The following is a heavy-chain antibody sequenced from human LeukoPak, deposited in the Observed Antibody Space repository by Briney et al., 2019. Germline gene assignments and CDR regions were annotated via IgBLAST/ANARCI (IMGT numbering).Heavy chain of an antibody. Sequence: GGSLRLSCAASGFTFSSYAMSWVRQAPGKGLEWVSAISGSGGSTYYADPVKGRFTISRDNSKNTLYLQMNSLRAEDTAVYYCAKGSSSWDYFDYWGQGTLVTVSS. J-gene: IGHJ4*02. V-gene: IGHV3-23*01. D-gene: IGHD6-13*01. CDR2: ISGSGGST. CDR1: GFTFSSYA. CDR3: AKGSSSWDYFDY.